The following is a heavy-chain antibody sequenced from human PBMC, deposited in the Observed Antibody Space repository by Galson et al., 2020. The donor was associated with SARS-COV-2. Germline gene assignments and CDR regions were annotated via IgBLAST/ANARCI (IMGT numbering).Heavy chain of an antibody. Sequence: SETLSLTCAVSGGSISSDGYYWSWHRPPPGLGLEWIGYIYHSGTTYYNPSLKSRVTISVDRTKNQFPLKLSSVTAAATAVYYCAREVWDGSGSDPFDYWGQGTLVTVSS. CDR1: GGSISSDGYY. CDR2: IYHSGTT. V-gene: IGHV4-30-2*01. CDR3: AREVWDGSGSDPFDY. D-gene: IGHD3-10*01. J-gene: IGHJ4*02.